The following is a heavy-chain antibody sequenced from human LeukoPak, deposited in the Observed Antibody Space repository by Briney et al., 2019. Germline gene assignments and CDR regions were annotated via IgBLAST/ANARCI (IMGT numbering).Heavy chain of an antibody. CDR1: GGSISSYY. D-gene: IGHD3-22*01. J-gene: IGHJ4*02. CDR3: ARVKYYYDSSGYYRIYYFDY. Sequence: SETLSLTCTVSGGSISSYYWSWIRQPPGKGLEWIGYIYYSGSTNYDPSLKSRVTISVDTSKNQFSLKLSSVTAADTAVYYCARVKYYYDSSGYYRIYYFDYWGQGTLVTVSS. CDR2: IYYSGST. V-gene: IGHV4-59*01.